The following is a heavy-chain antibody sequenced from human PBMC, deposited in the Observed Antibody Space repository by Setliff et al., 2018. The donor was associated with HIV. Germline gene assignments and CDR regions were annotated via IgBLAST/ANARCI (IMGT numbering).Heavy chain of an antibody. CDR2: IYHSGSI. CDR1: GGSISSGSYY. V-gene: IGHV4-39*01. D-gene: IGHD5-18*01. J-gene: IGHJ5*02. Sequence: SETLSLTCSVSGGSISSGSYYWAWIRQSPGKGLEWIGSIYHSGSIYYNPSLKSRVTISVDTSKTQFSLRLSSVTAADTAVYYCARQGYIYGYPLNWFDPWGQGTLVTVSS. CDR3: ARQGYIYGYPLNWFDP.